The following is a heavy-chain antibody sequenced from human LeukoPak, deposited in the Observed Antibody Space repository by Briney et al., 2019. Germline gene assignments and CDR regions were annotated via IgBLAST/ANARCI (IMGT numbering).Heavy chain of an antibody. Sequence: GGSLRLSCAASGFTFSTYGMHWVRQAPGKGLEWVAFIRYDESKTYYADSVRGRFIISRDNSKNTLYLQMNGLRVADTAIYYCAKGCGGSHFDYWGQGALVAVSS. CDR3: AKGCGGSHFDY. CDR2: IRYDESKT. J-gene: IGHJ4*02. D-gene: IGHD4-23*01. CDR1: GFTFSTYG. V-gene: IGHV3-30*02.